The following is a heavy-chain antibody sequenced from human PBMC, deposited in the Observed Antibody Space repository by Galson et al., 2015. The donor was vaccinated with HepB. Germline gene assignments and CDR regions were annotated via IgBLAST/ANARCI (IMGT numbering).Heavy chain of an antibody. D-gene: IGHD3-16*01. CDR1: GFTFRTYW. V-gene: IGHV3-74*01. CDR3: AKGGWYPDC. Sequence: SLRLSCAASGFTFRTYWMHWARHAPGRGLVWVSRINADGRTTFYADSVKARFTISRDNAKNSLYLQMNSLRVEDTAVYYCAKGGWYPDCWGLGTLVTVSS. CDR2: INADGRTT. J-gene: IGHJ4*02.